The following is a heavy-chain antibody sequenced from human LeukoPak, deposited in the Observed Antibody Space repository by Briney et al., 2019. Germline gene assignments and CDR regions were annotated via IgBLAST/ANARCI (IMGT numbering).Heavy chain of an antibody. Sequence: PGGSLRLSCAASGFTFSSYAMSWVRQAPGKGLEWVSAISGSGGSTYYADSVKGRFTISRHNSKNTLYLQMNSLRAEDTAVYYCAKGGYYDFTLYYYYYYGMDVWGQGTTVTVSS. J-gene: IGHJ6*02. V-gene: IGHV3-23*01. D-gene: IGHD3-3*01. CDR1: GFTFSSYA. CDR2: ISGSGGST. CDR3: AKGGYYDFTLYYYYYYGMDV.